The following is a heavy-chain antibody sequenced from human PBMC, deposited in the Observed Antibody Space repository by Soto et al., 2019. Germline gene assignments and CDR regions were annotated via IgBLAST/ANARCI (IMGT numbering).Heavy chain of an antibody. CDR2: LVVISNTA. D-gene: IGHD1-26*01. Sequence: QVVLLQSGAEVKEPGSSVRVSCEVSGSTFNNFAFSWVRQAPGHGPEWMGGLVVISNTADYSQRFQDRVTITADTSTNTLYMELGSLTFEDTAVYYCARAIKRWEVHYYFDYWGQGTLVTVSS. J-gene: IGHJ4*02. V-gene: IGHV1-69*06. CDR1: GSTFNNFA. CDR3: ARAIKRWEVHYYFDY.